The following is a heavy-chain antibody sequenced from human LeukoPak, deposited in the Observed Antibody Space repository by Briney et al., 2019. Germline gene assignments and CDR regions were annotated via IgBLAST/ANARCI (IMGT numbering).Heavy chain of an antibody. CDR3: AKGSSSWHNDAFDI. CDR2: ISYDGSNK. CDR1: GFTFSSYA. D-gene: IGHD6-13*01. J-gene: IGHJ3*02. V-gene: IGHV3-30-3*01. Sequence: GGSLRLSCAASGFTFSSYAMHWVRQAPGKGLEWVAVISYDGSNKYYADSVKGRFTISRDNFKNTLYLQMNSLRAEDTAVYYCAKGSSSWHNDAFDIWGQGTMVTVSS.